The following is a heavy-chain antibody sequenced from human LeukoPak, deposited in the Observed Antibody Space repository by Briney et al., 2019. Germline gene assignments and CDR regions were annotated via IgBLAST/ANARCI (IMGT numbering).Heavy chain of an antibody. Sequence: GGSLRLSCAASGSTFSTYAMSWVRQAPGKGLEWVSYISSSGSTIYYADSVKGRFTISRDNAKNSLYLQMNSLRAEDTAVYYCAELGITMIGGVWGKGTTVTISS. CDR3: AELGITMIGGV. V-gene: IGHV3-48*03. CDR1: GSTFSTYA. CDR2: ISSSGSTI. D-gene: IGHD3-10*02. J-gene: IGHJ6*04.